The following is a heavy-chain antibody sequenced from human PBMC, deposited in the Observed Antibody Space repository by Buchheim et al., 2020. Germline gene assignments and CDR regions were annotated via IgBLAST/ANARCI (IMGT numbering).Heavy chain of an antibody. CDR2: IMRKGSTYEA. V-gene: IGHV3-73*01. J-gene: IGHJ4*02. CDR3: YIPSQGY. Sequence: EVQLVESGGGFVQPGGSLKLSCAASGFRVSGSTVHWVRQAAGKGVEWVARIMRKGSTYEAVYSATVRGRFTISREDAKDKAYLQMNSLKTEDTAVYYCYIPSQGYWGQGTL. CDR1: GFRVSGST.